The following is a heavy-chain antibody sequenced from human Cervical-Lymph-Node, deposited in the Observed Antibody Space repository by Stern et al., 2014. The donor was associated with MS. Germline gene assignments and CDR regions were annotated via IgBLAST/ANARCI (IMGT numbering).Heavy chain of an antibody. CDR2: IIPIIGAA. CDR3: ARDQRHYGSGHYAFDI. CDR1: GGTFSVYA. Sequence: QVQLVQSGAEVKKPGSSVKVSCKASGGTFSVYAFSWVRQAPGPGLEWVGGIIPIIGAANYAQKFQGRVTITADASIKTAYIEVSSLRFEDTAVYYCARDQRHYGSGHYAFDIWGQGTVVTVSS. V-gene: IGHV1-69*01. D-gene: IGHD3-10*01. J-gene: IGHJ3*02.